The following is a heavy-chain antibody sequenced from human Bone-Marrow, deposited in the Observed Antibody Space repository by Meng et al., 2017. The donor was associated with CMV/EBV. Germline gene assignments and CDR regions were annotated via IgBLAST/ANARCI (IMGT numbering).Heavy chain of an antibody. CDR3: ARRIAAAGTAYYYYGTDV. CDR2: ISSSGSTI. V-gene: IGHV3-11*01. CDR1: GFTFSDYY. J-gene: IGHJ6*02. D-gene: IGHD6-13*01. Sequence: GGSLRLSCAASGFTFSDYYMSWIRQAPGKGLEWVSYISSSGSTIYYADSVKGRFTISRDNAKNSLYLQMNSLRAEDTAVYYCARRIAAAGTAYYYYGTDVWGQGTTVTVSS.